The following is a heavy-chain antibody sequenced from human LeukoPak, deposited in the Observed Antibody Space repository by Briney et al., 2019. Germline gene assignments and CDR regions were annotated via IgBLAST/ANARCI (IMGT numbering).Heavy chain of an antibody. Sequence: SETLSLTCTVSGGSISSYYWSWIRQPPGKGLEWIGYIYTSGSTNYNPSLKSRVTISVDTSKNQFSLKLSSVTAADTAVYYCARTAARPRINWFDPWGQGTLVTVSS. CDR1: GGSISSYY. V-gene: IGHV4-4*09. CDR2: IYTSGST. CDR3: ARTAARPRINWFDP. D-gene: IGHD6-6*01. J-gene: IGHJ5*02.